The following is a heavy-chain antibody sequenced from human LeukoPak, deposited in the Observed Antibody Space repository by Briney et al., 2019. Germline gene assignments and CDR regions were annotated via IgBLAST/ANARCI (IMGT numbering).Heavy chain of an antibody. CDR1: GFTVSSNY. Sequence: GGSLRLSCAASGFTVSSNYMSWVRQAPGRGLEWVANIKQDGSEKYYVDSVKARFAISRDNAKNSLYLQMNSLRAEDTAVYYCARIESGSGRDWGQGTLVTVSS. CDR2: IKQDGSEK. D-gene: IGHD1-26*01. V-gene: IGHV3-7*01. J-gene: IGHJ4*02. CDR3: ARIESGSGRD.